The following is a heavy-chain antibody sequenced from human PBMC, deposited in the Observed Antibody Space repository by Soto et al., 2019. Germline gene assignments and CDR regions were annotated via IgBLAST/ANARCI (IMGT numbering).Heavy chain of an antibody. V-gene: IGHV1-18*01. CDR3: ARGDIPDHQHSGNWFDP. J-gene: IGHJ5*02. CDR2: ISAYNGNT. Sequence: QVQLVQSGAEVKKSGASVKVSCKASGYTFTSYGISWVRQAPGQGLEWMGWISAYNGNTNYAQKLQGRVTMTTDTSTSTAYMELRSLRSDDTAVYYCARGDIPDHQHSGNWFDPWGQGTLVTVSS. CDR1: GYTFTSYG. D-gene: IGHD3-16*01.